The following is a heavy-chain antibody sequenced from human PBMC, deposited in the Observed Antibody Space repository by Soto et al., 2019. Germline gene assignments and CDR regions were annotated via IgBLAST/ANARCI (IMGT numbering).Heavy chain of an antibody. Sequence: PGESLKISCKGSGYSFTSYWIGWVRQMPGKGLEWMGIIYPGDSDTRYSPSFQGQVTISADNAHNSLYLQMSGLRAEDTALYYCARDMYTNYVNYFDLWGQGTLVTVSS. J-gene: IGHJ5*02. CDR1: GYSFTSYW. CDR3: ARDMYTNYVNYFDL. CDR2: IYPGDSDT. V-gene: IGHV5-51*01. D-gene: IGHD3-16*01.